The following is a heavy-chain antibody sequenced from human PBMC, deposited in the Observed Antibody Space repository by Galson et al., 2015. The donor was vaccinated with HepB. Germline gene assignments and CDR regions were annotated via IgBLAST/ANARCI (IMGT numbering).Heavy chain of an antibody. J-gene: IGHJ5*02. V-gene: IGHV4-34*01. Sequence: LSLTCAVYGGSFRDYYWSWIRQSPGKGLEWIGEINHSRGTDYNPSLKSRATISVDTSKNQFSLKLNSVTAADTAVYYCAREPGYCVNGVCHGGWSDPWGQGTLVTVSS. D-gene: IGHD2-8*01. CDR1: GGSFRDYY. CDR2: INHSRGT. CDR3: AREPGYCVNGVCHGGWSDP.